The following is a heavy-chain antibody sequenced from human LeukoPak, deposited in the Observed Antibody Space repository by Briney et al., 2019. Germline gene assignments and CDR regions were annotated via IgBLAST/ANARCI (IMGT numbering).Heavy chain of an antibody. CDR2: IYCSGST. CDR3: ARRTGTTVWDDAFDI. V-gene: IGHV4-59*08. CDR1: GVTISCYF. J-gene: IGHJ3*02. Sequence: SETLSLTCTVSGVTISCYFWTWLRPPPGKELEWIGYIYCSGSTNYNPSLKSRVTIAVDTSKNQFSLELSSVTAADTAVYYCARRTGTTVWDDAFDIWGQGTMVTVSS. D-gene: IGHD1-7*01.